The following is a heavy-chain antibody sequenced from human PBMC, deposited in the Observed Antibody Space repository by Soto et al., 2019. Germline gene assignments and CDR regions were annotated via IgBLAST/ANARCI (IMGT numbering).Heavy chain of an antibody. D-gene: IGHD3-22*01. J-gene: IGHJ6*02. CDR2: IVVGSGNT. V-gene: IGHV1-58*02. CDR3: AAEGMYGGSGYYHENYYYYGMDV. CDR1: GYTFTSYD. Sequence: GASVKVSCKASGYTFTSYDINWVRQATGQGLEWIGWIVVGSGNTNYAQKFQERVTITRDMSTSTAYMELSSLRSEDTAVYYCAAEGMYGGSGYYHENYYYYGMDVWGHGTTVTVSS.